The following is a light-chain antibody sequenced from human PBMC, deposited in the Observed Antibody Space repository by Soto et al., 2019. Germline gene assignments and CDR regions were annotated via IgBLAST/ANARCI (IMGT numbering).Light chain of an antibody. J-gene: IGKJ1*01. V-gene: IGKV2-28*01. CDR3: QQYGSSGT. CDR2: GAS. Sequence: DIVMTQSPLSLPVTPGEPASISCRSSQILLHSNGYNYLDWYLQKPGQAPRLLIYGASNRATGIPDRFSGSWSGTDFTLTISRLEPEDFAVYYCQQYGSSGTFGQGTKVDIK. CDR1: QILLHSNGYNY.